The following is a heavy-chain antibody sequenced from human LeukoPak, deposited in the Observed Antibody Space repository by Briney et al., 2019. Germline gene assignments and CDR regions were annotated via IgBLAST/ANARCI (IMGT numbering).Heavy chain of an antibody. J-gene: IGHJ4*02. Sequence: ASVKVSCKASGYTFTCYYIHWVRQAPGQGLEWMGWINPNTGDATYAQKFQGRVTMTRDTSISTAYMELSRLKSGDTAVYYCAREGGYSDTEGYYAYWGQGTLVTVSS. CDR1: GYTFTCYY. CDR2: INPNTGDA. V-gene: IGHV1-2*02. CDR3: AREGGYSDTEGYYAY. D-gene: IGHD3-22*01.